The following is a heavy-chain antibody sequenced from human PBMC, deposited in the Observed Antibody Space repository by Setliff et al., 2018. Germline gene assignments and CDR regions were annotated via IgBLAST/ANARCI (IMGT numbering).Heavy chain of an antibody. CDR1: GGSISSSGYY. J-gene: IGHJ4*01. V-gene: IGHV4-39*01. CDR3: ARTGTHRYFDY. D-gene: IGHD1-1*01. CDR2: IYHYGNT. Sequence: PSETLSLTCNVSGGSISSSGYYWGWIRQPPGKGLEWIGRIYHYGNTYYNSSPKSRLTISVDTSKNQFFLELSSVTAADTAVYYCARTGTHRYFDYWGHGTLVTVSS.